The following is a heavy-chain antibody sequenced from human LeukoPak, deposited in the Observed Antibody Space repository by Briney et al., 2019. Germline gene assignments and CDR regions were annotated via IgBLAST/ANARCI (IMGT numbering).Heavy chain of an antibody. CDR1: GGTFSSYA. CDR3: ASPPSRYDGSGYYTLDY. CDR2: IIPIFGTA. V-gene: IGHV1-69*01. D-gene: IGHD3-22*01. J-gene: IGHJ4*02. Sequence: SVKVSCKASGGTFSSYAISWVRQAPGQGLEWMGGIIPIFGTANYAQKFQGRVTITADESTSTAYMELSSLRSEDTAVYYCASPPSRYDGSGYYTLDYWGQGTLVTVSS.